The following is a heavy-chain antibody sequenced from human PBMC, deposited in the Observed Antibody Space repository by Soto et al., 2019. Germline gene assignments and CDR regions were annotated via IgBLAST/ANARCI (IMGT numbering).Heavy chain of an antibody. CDR3: VRQGFGALHGLVDV. Sequence: PSETLSLTCTVSGGSISSYYWSWIRPPPGKGLEWIGYVHDSWGSHYNPSLKSRVAISLDTSKSQFSLKLTSVTATDTALYYCVRQGFGALHGLVDVSGQGTRVTVSS. CDR1: GGSISSYY. CDR2: VHDSWGS. V-gene: IGHV4-59*08. D-gene: IGHD3-10*01. J-gene: IGHJ6*02.